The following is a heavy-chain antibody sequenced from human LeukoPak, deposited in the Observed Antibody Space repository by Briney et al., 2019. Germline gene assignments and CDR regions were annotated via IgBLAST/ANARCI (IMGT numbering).Heavy chain of an antibody. J-gene: IGHJ4*02. Sequence: ASMKVSCKASGYTFATYAIHWVRQAPGQGLEWMGWINPGNGNTKYSQKFQGRVTITRDTSASTAYMELSSLKSEDTAVYYCARAGLGGGWYSHLDYWGQGTLVTVPS. V-gene: IGHV1-3*01. CDR3: ARAGLGGGWYSHLDY. CDR1: GYTFATYA. CDR2: INPGNGNT. D-gene: IGHD6-19*01.